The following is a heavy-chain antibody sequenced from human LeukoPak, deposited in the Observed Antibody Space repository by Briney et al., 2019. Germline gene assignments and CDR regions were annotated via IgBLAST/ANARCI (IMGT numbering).Heavy chain of an antibody. CDR3: ALSGGYSGYQVGYFDY. J-gene: IGHJ4*02. CDR1: GFTFSSYA. CDR2: ISGSGGST. Sequence: GGSLRLSCAASGFTFSSYAMSWVRQAPGKGLEWVSAISGSGGSTYYADSVKGRFTISRDNSKNTLYLQMNSLRAEDTAVYYCALSGGYSGYQVGYFDYWGQGTLVTVSS. V-gene: IGHV3-23*01. D-gene: IGHD5-12*01.